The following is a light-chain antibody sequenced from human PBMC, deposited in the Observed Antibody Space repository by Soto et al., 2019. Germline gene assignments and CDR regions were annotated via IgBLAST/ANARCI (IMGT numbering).Light chain of an antibody. J-gene: IGKJ4*01. CDR1: RSVNSN. CDR3: QQYNNWPSFT. V-gene: IGKV3-15*01. CDR2: GAS. Sequence: EIVMTQSPATLSVSPGERATLSCRASRSVNSNLAWYQQKPGQAPRLLIYGASTRATNIPARFSASGSGTEFTLTISSLQSEDVAVYYCQQYNNWPSFTFGGGTKVEIK.